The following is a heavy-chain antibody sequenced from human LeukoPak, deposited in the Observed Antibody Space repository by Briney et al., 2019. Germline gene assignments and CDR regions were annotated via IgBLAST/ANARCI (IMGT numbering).Heavy chain of an antibody. CDR3: VKDTYNGRRLDY. CDR1: GFTFSSYA. CDR2: IIGSGDRT. J-gene: IGHJ4*02. V-gene: IGHV3-23*01. D-gene: IGHD1-26*01. Sequence: GGSLRLSCAASGFTFSSYAMSWVRQAPGKGLEWVSTIIGSGDRTFYADSVKGRFTISRDNSKNTLSLQMNSLRAEDTAVYYCVKDTYNGRRLDYWGQGALVTVSS.